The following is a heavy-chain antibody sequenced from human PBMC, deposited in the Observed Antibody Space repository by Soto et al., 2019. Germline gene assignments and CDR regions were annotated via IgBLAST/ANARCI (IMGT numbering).Heavy chain of an antibody. J-gene: IGHJ5*02. CDR2: ISYDGSNK. CDR1: GFTFSSYG. CDR3: AKSTGFWSGQPFDP. V-gene: IGHV3-30*18. Sequence: VQLVESGGGVVQPGRSLRLSCAASGFTFSSYGMHWVRQAPGKGLEWVAVISYDGSNKYYADSVKGRFTISRDNSKNTLYLQMNSLRAEDTAVYYCAKSTGFWSGQPFDPWGQGTLVTVSS. D-gene: IGHD3-3*01.